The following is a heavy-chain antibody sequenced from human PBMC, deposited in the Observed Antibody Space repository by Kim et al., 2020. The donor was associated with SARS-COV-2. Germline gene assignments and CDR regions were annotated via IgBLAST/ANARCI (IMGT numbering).Heavy chain of an antibody. CDR2: INPSGGST. V-gene: IGHV1-46*01. CDR1: GYTFTSYY. D-gene: IGHD6-25*01. J-gene: IGHJ5*02. Sequence: ASVKVSCKASGYTFTSYYMHWVRQAPGQGLEWMGIINPSGGSTSYAQKFQGRVTMTRDTSTSTVYMELSSLRSEDTAVYYCARDSGPRDIPTPWFDPWGQGTLVTVSS. CDR3: ARDSGPRDIPTPWFDP.